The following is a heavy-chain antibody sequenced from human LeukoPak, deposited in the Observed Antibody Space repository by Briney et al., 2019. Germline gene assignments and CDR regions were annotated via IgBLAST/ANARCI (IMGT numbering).Heavy chain of an antibody. J-gene: IGHJ4*02. V-gene: IGHV1-24*01. Sequence: ASVKVSCKVSGYTLTELSMHWVRQAPGKGLEWMGGFDPEDGETTYAQKFQGRVTMTEDTSTDTAYMELSRLRSDDTAVYYCARIYDSSGYSRGYWGQGTLVTVSS. CDR3: ARIYDSSGYSRGY. CDR1: GYTLTELS. CDR2: FDPEDGET. D-gene: IGHD3-22*01.